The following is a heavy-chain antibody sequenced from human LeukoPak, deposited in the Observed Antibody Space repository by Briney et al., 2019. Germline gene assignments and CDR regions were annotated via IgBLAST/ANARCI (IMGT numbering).Heavy chain of an antibody. CDR1: ADSSSSTSDY. Sequence: ASETLSLTCTVSADSSSSTSDYWGSIRQPPGKGLEWIGSIYYIGSTYYKPSLNSGATISVATSQHQFSLKLSSVTAADTAVYYCARVATGYYDFWSGYHYYFCYMDVWGKGGTVGVCS. D-gene: IGHD3-3*01. CDR2: IYYIGST. CDR3: ARVATGYYDFWSGYHYYFCYMDV. J-gene: IGHJ6*03. V-gene: IGHV4-39*01.